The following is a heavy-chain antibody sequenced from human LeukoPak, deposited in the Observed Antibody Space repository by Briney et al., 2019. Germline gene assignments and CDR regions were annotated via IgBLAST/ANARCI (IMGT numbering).Heavy chain of an antibody. J-gene: IGHJ6*03. V-gene: IGHV3-7*01. Sequence: GGSLRLSCAASGFTFSSYWMSWVRQAPGKGLEWVANIKQDGSEKYYVDSVKGRFTISRDNAKNSLYLQMNSLRAEDTAVYYCARVSYDSSGYYSYYYCYMDVWGKGTTVTVSS. CDR1: GFTFSSYW. D-gene: IGHD3-22*01. CDR3: ARVSYDSSGYYSYYYCYMDV. CDR2: IKQDGSEK.